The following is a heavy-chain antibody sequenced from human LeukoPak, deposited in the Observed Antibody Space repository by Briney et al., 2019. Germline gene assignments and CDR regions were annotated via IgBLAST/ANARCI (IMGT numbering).Heavy chain of an antibody. Sequence: PSETLSLTCAVFGGPFSDYYWSWIRRPPGKGLEWLGEINHSGSANYMPSLKSRVSISVDTSKNQFSLRLSSVTAADTAFYYCARGRFGGYSYYYMDVWGKGTAVTVSS. CDR2: INHSGSA. CDR3: ARGRFGGYSYYYMDV. D-gene: IGHD3-10*01. V-gene: IGHV4-34*01. J-gene: IGHJ6*03. CDR1: GGPFSDYY.